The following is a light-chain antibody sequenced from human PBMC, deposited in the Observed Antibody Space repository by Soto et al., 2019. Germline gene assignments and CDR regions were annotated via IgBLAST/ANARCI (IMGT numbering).Light chain of an antibody. CDR2: GAS. CDR1: QSVSSSY. CDR3: QQFGTSPRGT. V-gene: IGKV3-20*01. J-gene: IGKJ1*01. Sequence: EIVLTQSPGTLSLSPGERATLSCRASQSVSSSYLAWYQQKPGQAPRLLIYGASSRATGIPDRFSGSGSGTDFTLTISRGVPDDFAVYYCQQFGTSPRGTFGQGTKVEIK.